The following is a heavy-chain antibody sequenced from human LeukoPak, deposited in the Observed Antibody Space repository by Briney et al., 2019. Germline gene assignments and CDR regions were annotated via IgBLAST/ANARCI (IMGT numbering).Heavy chain of an antibody. CDR2: INHSGST. Sequence: SETLSPTCAVYGGSFSGYYWSWIRQPPGKGLEWIGEINHSGSTNYNPSLKSRVTISVGTSKNQFSLKLSSVTAADTAVYYCAGAYSSSWYRPRNAFDHWGQGTLVTVSS. CDR1: GGSFSGYY. CDR3: AGAYSSSWYRPRNAFDH. D-gene: IGHD6-13*01. V-gene: IGHV4-34*01. J-gene: IGHJ4*02.